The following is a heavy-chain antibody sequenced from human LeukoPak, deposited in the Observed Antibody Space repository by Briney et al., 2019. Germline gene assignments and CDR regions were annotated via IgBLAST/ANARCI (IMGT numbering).Heavy chain of an antibody. D-gene: IGHD3-9*01. CDR1: GDSVSSNSAA. CDR2: TYYRSKWYN. V-gene: IGHV6-1*01. J-gene: IGHJ4*02. CDR3: AREVRYFDWPEGFDY. Sequence: SQTLSVTCAISGDSVSSNSAAWNWIRQSPSRGLEWLGRTYYRSKWYNDYAVSVKSRITINPDTSKNQFSLQLNSVTPEDTAVYYCAREVRYFDWPEGFDYWGQGTLVTVSS.